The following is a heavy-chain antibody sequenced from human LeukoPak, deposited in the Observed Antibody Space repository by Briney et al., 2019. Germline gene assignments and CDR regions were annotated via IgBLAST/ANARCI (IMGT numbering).Heavy chain of an antibody. J-gene: IGHJ4*02. CDR3: ARGRYSRYFDY. V-gene: IGHV3-48*03. CDR1: GFTLSSYE. Sequence: GGSLRLSCAASGFTLSSYEMNWVRQAPGKGQEWVSYISSSASTTHYADSVMGRFTISRDNAKNSLYLQMNSLRAEDTAVYYCARGRYSRYFDYWGQGTLVTVSS. D-gene: IGHD6-13*01. CDR2: ISSSASTT.